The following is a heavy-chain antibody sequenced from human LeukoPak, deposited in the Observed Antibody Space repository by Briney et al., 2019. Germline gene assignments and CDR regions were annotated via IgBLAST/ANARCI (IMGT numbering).Heavy chain of an antibody. V-gene: IGHV3-23*01. CDR2: ST. J-gene: IGHJ6*02. D-gene: IGHD2-2*01. Sequence: STYYADSVKGRFTISRDNSKNTLYLQMNSLRAEDTAVYYCAKDRIVVVPAAKGYYGMDVWGQGTTVTVSS. CDR3: AKDRIVVVPAAKGYYGMDV.